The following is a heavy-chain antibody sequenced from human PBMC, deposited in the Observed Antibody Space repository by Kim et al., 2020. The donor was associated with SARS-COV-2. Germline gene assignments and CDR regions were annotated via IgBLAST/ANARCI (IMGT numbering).Heavy chain of an antibody. D-gene: IGHD2-2*01. V-gene: IGHV4-59*01. CDR2: IYYSGST. CDR1: GGSISSYY. Sequence: SETLSLTCTVSGGSISSYYWSWIRQPPGKGLEWIGYIYYSGSTNYNPSPKSRVTISVDTSKNQFSLKLSSVTAADTAVYYCARVALGYCSSTRCHKGFDPWGQGTLVTVSS. CDR3: ARVALGYCSSTRCHKGFDP. J-gene: IGHJ5*02.